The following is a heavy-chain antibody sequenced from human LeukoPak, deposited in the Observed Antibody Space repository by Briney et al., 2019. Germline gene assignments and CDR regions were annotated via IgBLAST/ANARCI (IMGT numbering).Heavy chain of an antibody. D-gene: IGHD2-2*01. CDR3: TNMAYPFDY. V-gene: IGHV3-7*03. J-gene: IGHJ4*02. CDR2: IKPDGSQQ. CDR1: GFSFSNHW. Sequence: PGGSLRLSCAASGFSFSNHWMTWVRQAPGKGLEWVANIKPDGSQQYYVDSMKGRFTISRDNAKNSLYLQMNSLRTEDTAVYYCTNMAYPFDYWGQGTLVTVSS.